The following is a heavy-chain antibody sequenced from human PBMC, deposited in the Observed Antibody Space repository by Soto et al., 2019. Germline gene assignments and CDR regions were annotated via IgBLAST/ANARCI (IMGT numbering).Heavy chain of an antibody. V-gene: IGHV4-59*02. J-gene: IGHJ5*02. CDR2: IYYSGST. D-gene: IGHD3-10*01. Sequence: SEPLSLTCTVSGGSVSSYYWSWIRQHPGKGLEWIGYIYYSGSTNYNPSLKSRVTISVDTSKNQFSLKLSSVTAADTAVYYCARELFGRSVWFDPWGQGTLVTVSS. CDR3: ARELFGRSVWFDP. CDR1: GGSVSSYY.